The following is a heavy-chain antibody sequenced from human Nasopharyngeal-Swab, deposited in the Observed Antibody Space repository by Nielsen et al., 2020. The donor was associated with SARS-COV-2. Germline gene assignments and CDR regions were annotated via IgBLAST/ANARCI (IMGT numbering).Heavy chain of an antibody. CDR2: ISANNGNT. V-gene: IGHV1-18*01. CDR3: ARDQWLVHYFDY. Sequence: WVRQAPGQGLDWVGWISANNGNTNYAQKFRGRVTMTTDTSTSTAYMELRSLRSDDTAIYYCARDQWLVHYFDYWGQGTLVTVSS. J-gene: IGHJ4*02. D-gene: IGHD6-19*01.